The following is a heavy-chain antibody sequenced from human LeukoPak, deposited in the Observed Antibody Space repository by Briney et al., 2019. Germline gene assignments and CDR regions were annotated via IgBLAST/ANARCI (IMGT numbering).Heavy chain of an antibody. CDR3: ARSIAQYNWFDP. CDR2: VYFSGSA. D-gene: IGHD6-13*01. V-gene: IGHV4-39*01. J-gene: IGHJ5*02. Sequence: SETLSLTCSVFGGSISDSPYYWTWIRQPPGKGLEWIGSVYFSGSAYYNPSLKSRVTISVDTSKNQFSLRLNSVTAADTGVYYCARSIAQYNWFDPWGQGTLVTVSS. CDR1: GGSISDSPYY.